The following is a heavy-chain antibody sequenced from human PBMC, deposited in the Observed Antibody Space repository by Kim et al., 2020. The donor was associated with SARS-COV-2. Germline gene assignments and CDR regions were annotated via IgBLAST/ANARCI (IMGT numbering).Heavy chain of an antibody. Sequence: GGSLRLSCAASGFSFSSFGMHWVRQAPGKGLEWVAVISYDERTTFYADSVKGRFTVSRDNSQNTLYLQMNSLRAEDAAVYYCAKETAVGYSTSSYYDSWG. D-gene: IGHD6-6*01. V-gene: IGHV3-30*18. CDR3: AKETAVGYSTSSYYDS. J-gene: IGHJ5*01. CDR1: GFSFSSFG. CDR2: ISYDERTT.